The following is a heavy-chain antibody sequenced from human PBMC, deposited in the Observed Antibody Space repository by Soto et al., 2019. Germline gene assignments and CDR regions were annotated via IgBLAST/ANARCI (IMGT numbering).Heavy chain of an antibody. CDR1: GYTFTSYY. J-gene: IGHJ3*02. D-gene: IGHD3-16*01. CDR3: ARDAAIPEMGDNAFDI. Sequence: ASVKVSCKASGYTFTSYYMHWVRQAPGQGLEWMGIINPSGGSTSYAQKFQGRVTMTRDTSTSTVYMELSSLRSEDTAVYYCARDAAIPEMGDNAFDIWGQGTMVTVSS. CDR2: INPSGGST. V-gene: IGHV1-46*01.